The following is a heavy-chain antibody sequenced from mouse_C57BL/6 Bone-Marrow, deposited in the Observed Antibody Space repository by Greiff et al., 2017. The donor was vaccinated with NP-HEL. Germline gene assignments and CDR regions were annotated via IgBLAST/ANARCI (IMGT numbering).Heavy chain of an antibody. CDR2: ISSGGSYT. CDR1: GFTFSSYG. J-gene: IGHJ3*01. D-gene: IGHD3-2*02. CDR3: AGSSGYVPFAY. V-gene: IGHV5-6*01. Sequence: DVQLVESGGDLVKPGGSLKLSCAASGFTFSSYGMSWVRQTPDKRLEWVATISSGGSYTYYPDSVKGRFTISRDNAKNTLYLQMSSLKSEDTAMYYCAGSSGYVPFAYWGQGTLVTVSA.